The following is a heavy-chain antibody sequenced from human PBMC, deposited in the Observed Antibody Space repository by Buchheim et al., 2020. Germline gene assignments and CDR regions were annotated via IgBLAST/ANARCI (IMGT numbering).Heavy chain of an antibody. V-gene: IGHV4-30-4*01. CDR3: VRDHTVNIFSYNGLDV. J-gene: IGHJ6*02. CDR2: IYYSGST. D-gene: IGHD4-17*01. CDR1: GGSISSANYY. Sequence: QVQLQESGPGLVKPSQTLSLTCTVSGGSISSANYYWIWIRQPPGKGLEWIGYIYYSGSTNYTPSLKSRVTISMDPSTNQFALNLSTVTAADTAVYYCVRDHTVNIFSYNGLDVWGQGTT.